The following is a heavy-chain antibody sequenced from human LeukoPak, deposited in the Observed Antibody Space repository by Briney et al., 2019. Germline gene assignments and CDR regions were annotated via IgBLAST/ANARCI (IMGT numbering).Heavy chain of an antibody. D-gene: IGHD2-2*01. CDR2: ISTSSSYI. CDR1: GFTLSNYY. CDR3: ARGGQVVSASDNWFDP. Sequence: PGGSLRLSCAASGFTLSNYYMNWVRQAPGKGLEWVSSISTSSSYIYYADSVKGRFTISRDNAKKSLYLQMNSLRAEDTALYYCARGGQVVSASDNWFDPWGQGTLVTVSS. J-gene: IGHJ5*02. V-gene: IGHV3-21*01.